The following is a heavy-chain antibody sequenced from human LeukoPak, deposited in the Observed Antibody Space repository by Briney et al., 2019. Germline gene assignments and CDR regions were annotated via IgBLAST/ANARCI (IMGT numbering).Heavy chain of an antibody. CDR1: GGSISSSSYY. CDR3: ARQDFGSGILPGY. CDR2: IYYSGST. D-gene: IGHD3-10*01. V-gene: IGHV4-39*01. J-gene: IGHJ4*02. Sequence: TSETLSLTCTVSGGSISSSSYYWGWIRQPPGKGLEWIGSIYYSGSTYYNPSLKSRVTLSIDTSKSQFSLRLSSVTAADTAVYYCARQDFGSGILPGYWGQGTLVTVSS.